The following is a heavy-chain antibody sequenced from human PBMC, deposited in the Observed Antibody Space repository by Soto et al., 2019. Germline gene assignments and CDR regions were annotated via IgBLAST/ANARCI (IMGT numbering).Heavy chain of an antibody. D-gene: IGHD2-2*01. Sequence: EVQLLESGGGLVQPGGSLRLSCAASGLTFSSFAMSWVRQAPGKGLEWVSGISGSGGSTYYADSVKGRFTISRDNSKNTLYLQMNSLRAEDTGINYCASRAAEESWCSSPSCFLIAFDFWGQGTMLTVSS. J-gene: IGHJ3*01. CDR3: ASRAAEESWCSSPSCFLIAFDF. V-gene: IGHV3-23*01. CDR1: GLTFSSFA. CDR2: ISGSGGST.